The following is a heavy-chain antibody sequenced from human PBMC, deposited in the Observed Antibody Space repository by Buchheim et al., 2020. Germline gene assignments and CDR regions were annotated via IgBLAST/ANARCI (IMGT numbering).Heavy chain of an antibody. D-gene: IGHD2-8*01. V-gene: IGHV5-10-1*03. CDR2: IDPDDSYT. CDR3: ARQDCSSGVCYFFDH. Sequence: EVQLVQSGAEVKKPGESLRISCKGFGYTFTSHWISWVRQMPGKGLEWMGRIDPDDSYTNYSPSFQGHVTISPDKSISTAYPHWRSLKASDTAMYYCARQDCSSGVCYFFDHWGQGTL. CDR1: GYTFTSHW. J-gene: IGHJ4*02.